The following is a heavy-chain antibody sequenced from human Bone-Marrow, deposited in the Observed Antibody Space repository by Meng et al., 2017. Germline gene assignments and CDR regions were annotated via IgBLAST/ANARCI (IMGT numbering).Heavy chain of an antibody. J-gene: IGHJ4*02. D-gene: IGHD1-26*01. CDR2: ISGSGSTI. CDR1: GFSFSNYY. CDR3: VREEWGDS. Sequence: GESLKISCAASGFSFSNYYMSWIRQAPGKGLEWVSYISGSGSTIYYTDSVKGRLTISRDNAKKSLYLQMNSLRAEDTAIYFCVREEWGDSWGQGTLVTVSS. V-gene: IGHV3-11*04.